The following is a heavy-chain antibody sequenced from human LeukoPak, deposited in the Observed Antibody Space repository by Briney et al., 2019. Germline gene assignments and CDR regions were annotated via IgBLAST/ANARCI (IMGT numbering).Heavy chain of an antibody. V-gene: IGHV3-15*01. CDR2: IKSKTDGGTT. Sequence: GGSLRLSCAASRFTFSNAWMSWVRQAPGKGLEWVGRIKSKTDGGTTDYAAPVKGRFTISRDDSKNTLYLQMNSLKTEDTAVYYCTTILRFLEWLFPPYYYYYMDVWGKGTTVTVSS. CDR3: TTILRFLEWLFPPYYYYYMDV. J-gene: IGHJ6*03. D-gene: IGHD3-3*01. CDR1: RFTFSNAW.